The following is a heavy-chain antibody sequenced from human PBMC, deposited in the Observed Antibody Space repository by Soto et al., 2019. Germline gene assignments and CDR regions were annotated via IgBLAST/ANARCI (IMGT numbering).Heavy chain of an antibody. CDR3: AKGRGITMVRGVIPH. D-gene: IGHD3-10*01. Sequence: VGSLRLSCAASGFTFSSYAMSWVRQAPGKGLEWVSAISGSGGSTYYADSVKGRFTISRDNSKNTLYLQMNSLRAEDTAVYYCAKGRGITMVRGVIPHWGQGTLVTVSS. J-gene: IGHJ4*02. CDR2: ISGSGGST. V-gene: IGHV3-23*01. CDR1: GFTFSSYA.